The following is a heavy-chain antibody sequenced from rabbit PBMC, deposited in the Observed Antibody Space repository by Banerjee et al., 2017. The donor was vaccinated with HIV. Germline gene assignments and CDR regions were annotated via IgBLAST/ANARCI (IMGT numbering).Heavy chain of an antibody. V-gene: IGHV1S45*01. CDR1: GFSFSSSYW. D-gene: IGHD8-1*01. J-gene: IGHJ4*01. CDR3: ARWVDGTNYFNL. Sequence: QQQLEESGGGLVKPGASLTLTCTASGFSFSSSYWICWVRQAPGKGLEWIGCIYGGGSDTTYYASWAKGRFTISKTSSTTVTLQMTSLTAADTATYFCARWVDGTNYFNLWGPGTLVTVS. CDR2: IYGGGSDTT.